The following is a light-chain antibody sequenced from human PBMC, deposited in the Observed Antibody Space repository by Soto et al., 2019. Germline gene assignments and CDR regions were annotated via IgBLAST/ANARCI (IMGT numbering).Light chain of an antibody. J-gene: IGKJ3*01. Sequence: EIVMTQSPATLSVSPGDGATLSCRASQSVDSNLAWYQQKPGQTPRLLIYGASTRPTGIPARFSGSGSGTEFTLTISSLQSEDSAVYFCQQYNNWPPVTFGPGTKVDIK. V-gene: IGKV3D-15*01. CDR2: GAS. CDR3: QQYNNWPPVT. CDR1: QSVDSN.